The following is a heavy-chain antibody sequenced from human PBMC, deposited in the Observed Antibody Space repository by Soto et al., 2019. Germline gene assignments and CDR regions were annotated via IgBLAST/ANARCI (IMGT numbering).Heavy chain of an antibody. CDR2: IYYSGST. Sequence: LDTRSRTSTVSGGSVCSGGYYLRWIRQPPGKGLEWIGYIYYSGSTNYNPSLKSRVTVSVDTSKNQFSLKLSSVTAADTAVYYCARGWHDYGDYIDYWGQGTLVTFSS. CDR3: ARGWHDYGDYIDY. CDR1: GGSVCSGGYY. V-gene: IGHV4-61*08. J-gene: IGHJ4*02. D-gene: IGHD4-17*01.